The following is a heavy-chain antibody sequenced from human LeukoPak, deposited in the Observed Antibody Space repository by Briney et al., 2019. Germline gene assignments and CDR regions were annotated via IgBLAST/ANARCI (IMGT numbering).Heavy chain of an antibody. CDR1: GGSFSGYY. CDR2: INHSGST. J-gene: IGHJ4*02. D-gene: IGHD4-17*01. Sequence: SETLSLTCAVYGGSFSGYYWSWIRQPPGKGLEWIGEINHSGSTNYNPSLKSRVTISVDTSKNQFSLKLSSVTAADTAVYYCARGPSFWTTVTYYFDYWGQGTLVTVSS. V-gene: IGHV4-34*01. CDR3: ARGPSFWTTVTYYFDY.